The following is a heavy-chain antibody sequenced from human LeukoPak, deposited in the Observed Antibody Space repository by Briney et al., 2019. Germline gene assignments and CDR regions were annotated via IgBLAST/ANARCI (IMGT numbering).Heavy chain of an antibody. D-gene: IGHD6-19*01. V-gene: IGHV4-59*08. J-gene: IGHJ4*02. CDR2: IYYSGST. CDR1: GGSISSYY. CDR3: ASARPSSGWYN. Sequence: SETLSLTCTVSGGSISSYYWSWIRQPPGKGLEWIGYIYYSGSTNYNPSLKSRVTISVDTSKNQFSLKLSSVTAADTAVYYCASARPSSGWYNWGQGTLVTVSS.